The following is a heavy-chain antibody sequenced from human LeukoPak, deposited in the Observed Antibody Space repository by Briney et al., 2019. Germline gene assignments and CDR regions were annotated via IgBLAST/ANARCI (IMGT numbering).Heavy chain of an antibody. J-gene: IGHJ4*02. V-gene: IGHV4-39*01. CDR3: ARSGLVGADFEY. D-gene: IGHD1-26*01. CDR1: GGSISSYY. Sequence: PSETLSLTCTVSGGSISSYYWGWIRQPPGKGLEWIASIYYSVSTYYNPSLKSRVTMSVDTSKNQFSLKLTSVTAADTAVYYCARSGLVGADFEYWGQGSLVSVSS. CDR2: IYYSVST.